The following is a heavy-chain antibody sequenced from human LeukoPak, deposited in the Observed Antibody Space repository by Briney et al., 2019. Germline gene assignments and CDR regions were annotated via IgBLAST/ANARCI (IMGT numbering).Heavy chain of an antibody. J-gene: IGHJ3*02. CDR1: GGSTSSYY. D-gene: IGHD6-6*01. V-gene: IGHV4-59*01. Sequence: SETLSLTCTVSGGSTSSYYWSWIRQPPGKGLEWIGYIYYSGSTNYNPSLESRVTISVDTSKNQFSLKLSSVTAADTAVYFCARWYSSSSRAFDIWRQGTMVTVSS. CDR2: IYYSGST. CDR3: ARWYSSSSRAFDI.